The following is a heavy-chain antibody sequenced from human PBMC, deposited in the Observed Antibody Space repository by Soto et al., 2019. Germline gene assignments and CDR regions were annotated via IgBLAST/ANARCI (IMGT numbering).Heavy chain of an antibody. CDR1: GGTFSSYT. J-gene: IGHJ5*02. V-gene: IGHV1-69*02. CDR3: ARAREEFGELFLIWFDP. Sequence: QVQLVQSGAEVKKPGSSVKVSCKASGGTFSSYTISWVRQAPGQGLEWMGRIIPILGIANYAQKFKGRVTITADKSTSTAYMELSSLRSEDTAVYYCARAREEFGELFLIWFDPWGQGTLVTVSS. CDR2: IIPILGIA. D-gene: IGHD3-10*01.